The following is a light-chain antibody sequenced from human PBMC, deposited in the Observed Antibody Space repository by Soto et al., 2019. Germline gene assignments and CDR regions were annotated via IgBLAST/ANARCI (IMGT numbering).Light chain of an antibody. J-gene: IGLJ3*02. V-gene: IGLV4-69*01. CDR1: SGHNSYA. CDR3: QTGRTAIRV. CDR2: LNSDGSH. Sequence: QPVLTQPPSASASLGASVKLTCTLSSGHNSYAIAWHQQQPEKGPRYLMKLNSDGSHSKGDGVPDRFSGSSAGVERYLTISSLQADDEADHCCQTGRTAIRVSGGG.